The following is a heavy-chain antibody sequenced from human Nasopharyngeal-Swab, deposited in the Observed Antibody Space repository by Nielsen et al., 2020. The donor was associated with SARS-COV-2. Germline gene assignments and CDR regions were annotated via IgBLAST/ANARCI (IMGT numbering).Heavy chain of an antibody. D-gene: IGHD3-22*01. CDR3: ARAGRGHYYESSGYYYGGNDAFDI. CDR2: IYYNGVT. CDR1: GGSISGFY. J-gene: IGHJ3*02. V-gene: IGHV4-59*01. Sequence: SETLSLTCTVSGGSISGFYWSWIRQPPGKGLEWIAYIYYNGVTNYNPSLKSRVTISVDTSKNQFSLKLSSVTAADTAVYYCARAGRGHYYESSGYYYGGNDAFDIWGQGTMVTVSS.